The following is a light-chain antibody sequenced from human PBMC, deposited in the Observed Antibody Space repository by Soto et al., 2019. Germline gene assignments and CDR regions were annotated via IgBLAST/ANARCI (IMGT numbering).Light chain of an antibody. CDR3: SSYVGTNRYV. Sequence: QSVLPQPPSASGSPGQSVTMSCTGTSSDVGGYNYVSWYQHHPGKAPKLSIYEVYKRPPGVHYRFSGAQSGNTAALTVSGLQAEDEADPYGSSYVGTNRYVFGTGTKLTV. CDR1: SSDVGGYNY. J-gene: IGLJ1*01. V-gene: IGLV2-8*01. CDR2: EVY.